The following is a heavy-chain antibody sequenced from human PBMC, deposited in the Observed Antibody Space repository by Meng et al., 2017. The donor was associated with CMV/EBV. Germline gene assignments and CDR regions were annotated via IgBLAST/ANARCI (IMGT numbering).Heavy chain of an antibody. CDR1: GYTFTGYY. Sequence: ASVKVSCKASGYTFTGYYMHWVRQAPGQGLEWMGWINPNSGGTNYAQKFQGRVTMTRDTSISTAYMELSRLRSDDTAVYYCARNDPTIFGVVIGPPLESLYYFDYWGQGTLVTVSS. V-gene: IGHV1-2*02. D-gene: IGHD3-3*01. CDR2: INPNSGGT. J-gene: IGHJ4*02. CDR3: ARNDPTIFGVVIGPPLESLYYFDY.